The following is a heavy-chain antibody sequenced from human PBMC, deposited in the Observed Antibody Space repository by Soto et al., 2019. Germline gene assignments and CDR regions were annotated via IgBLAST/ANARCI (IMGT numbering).Heavy chain of an antibody. CDR2: IYYNGTT. J-gene: IGHJ4*02. V-gene: IGHV4-31*03. D-gene: IGHD3-16*01. CDR3: ARSGPNRWVQGGWGTYHSLGI. Sequence: QVQLQESGPGLVKPSQTLSLTCTVSGGSISSGGFFWSWVRQHPGKGLELIGYIYYNGTTSYNPSFQNRLVISIGTSKNQFSLNLNSVTAADTAVYYCARSGPNRWVQGGWGTYHSLGIWGQGTLVTVSS. CDR1: GGSISSGGFF.